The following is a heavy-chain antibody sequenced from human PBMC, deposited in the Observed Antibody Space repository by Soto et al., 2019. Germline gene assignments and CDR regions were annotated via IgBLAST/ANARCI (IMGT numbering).Heavy chain of an antibody. CDR1: GYDFTRYW. Sequence: PGESLKISCKATGYDFTRYWIGWVRQMPGKGLECVGLFYPGDSNVKYSPSFQGQVALSADNLITTAYLQWRSLQASDTAIYYCVRQPAYSYGLREFDFWGQGT. D-gene: IGHD5-18*01. J-gene: IGHJ4*02. V-gene: IGHV5-51*01. CDR3: VRQPAYSYGLREFDF. CDR2: FYPGDSNV.